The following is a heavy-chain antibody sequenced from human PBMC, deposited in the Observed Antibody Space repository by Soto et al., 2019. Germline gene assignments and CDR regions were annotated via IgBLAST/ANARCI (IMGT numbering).Heavy chain of an antibody. CDR3: ARDRYSYGFEYYYYGMDV. Sequence: GGSLRLSCAASGFTFSSYWMSWVRQAPGKGLEWVANIKQDGSEKYYVDSVKGRFTISRDNAKNSLYLQMNSLRAEDTAVYYCARDRYSYGFEYYYYGMDVWGQGTTVTVSS. CDR1: GFTFSSYW. D-gene: IGHD5-18*01. V-gene: IGHV3-7*05. CDR2: IKQDGSEK. J-gene: IGHJ6*02.